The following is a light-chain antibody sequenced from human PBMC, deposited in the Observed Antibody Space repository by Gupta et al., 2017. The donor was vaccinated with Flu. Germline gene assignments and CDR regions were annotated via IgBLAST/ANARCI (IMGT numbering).Light chain of an antibody. CDR3: QQYDNKFPFT. CDR1: QSISSW. V-gene: IGKV1-5*03. J-gene: IGKJ2*01. CDR2: KAS. Sequence: DIQMTQSPSTLSASVGDRVTITCRASQSISSWLAWYQQKPGKAPKLLIYKASSLESGVPPRFSGSGSGTEFTLTISGLQPDDFAPYFCQQYDNKFPFTFGQGTRLEIK.